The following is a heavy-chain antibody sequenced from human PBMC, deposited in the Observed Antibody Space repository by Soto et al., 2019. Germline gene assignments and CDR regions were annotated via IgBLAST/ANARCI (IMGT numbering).Heavy chain of an antibody. D-gene: IGHD6-25*01. CDR1: GSTFSSYA. CDR2: IIPFFGTA. CDR3: ASKEWDSSGCGYYYYGMDI. V-gene: IGHV1-69*13. J-gene: IGHJ6*02. Sequence: SVKVSCKASGSTFSSYAISWMRQAPGQGLEWRGGIIPFFGTANYAQKFQGRVTITADESTSTDYLALSSPRSEDTAVYYCASKEWDSSGCGYYYYGMDIWGHGATVPVSS.